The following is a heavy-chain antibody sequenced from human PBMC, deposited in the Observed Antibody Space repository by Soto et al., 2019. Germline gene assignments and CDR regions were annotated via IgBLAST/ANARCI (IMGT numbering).Heavy chain of an antibody. D-gene: IGHD3-22*01. CDR1: GFTFSSYE. J-gene: IGHJ3*02. CDR3: AREAGIYYDSSGYYYNRAFDI. CDR2: ISSSGSTI. Sequence: GGSLRLSXAASGFTFSSYEMNWVRQAPGKGLEWVSYISSSGSTIYYADSVKGRFTISRDNAKNSLYLQMNSLRAEDTAVYYCAREAGIYYDSSGYYYNRAFDIWGQGTMVTV. V-gene: IGHV3-48*03.